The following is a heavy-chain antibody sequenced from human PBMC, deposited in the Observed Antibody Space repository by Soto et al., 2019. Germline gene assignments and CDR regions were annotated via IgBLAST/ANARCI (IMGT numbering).Heavy chain of an antibody. J-gene: IGHJ5*02. CDR2: ISYDGNNK. CDR3: ARDRASGSYYIGVGQPDP. V-gene: IGHV3-30-3*01. CDR1: GFTFNSHA. D-gene: IGHD3-10*01. Sequence: GGSLRLSCAASGFTFNSHALHWVRQAPGKGLEWVALISYDGNNKYIADSVKGRFTISRDNSKNTLYLQMNSLRAEDTAVYYCARDRASGSYYIGVGQPDPWGQGTLVTVSS.